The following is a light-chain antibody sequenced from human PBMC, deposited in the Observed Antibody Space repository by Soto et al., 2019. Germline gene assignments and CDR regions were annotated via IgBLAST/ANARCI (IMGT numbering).Light chain of an antibody. V-gene: IGKV1-39*01. CDR2: DTF. J-gene: IGKJ1*01. CDR1: ESIRNE. Sequence: DIQMTQSPSSLSASLGDRVTITCRPSESIRNELNWFQQRPGKAPRLLIYDTFTLQSGVPSRFSGSVSGTQFSLTISSLQAGDSAIYYCQQRFTTPWTFGQGTKVEI. CDR3: QQRFTTPWT.